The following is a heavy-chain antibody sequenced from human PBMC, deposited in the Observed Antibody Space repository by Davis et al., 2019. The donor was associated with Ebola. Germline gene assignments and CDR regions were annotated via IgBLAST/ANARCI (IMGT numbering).Heavy chain of an antibody. CDR3: ARVIERLYYYGMDV. D-gene: IGHD6-25*01. CDR2: IIPIFGTA. V-gene: IGHV1-69*13. CDR1: GGTFSSYA. Sequence: SVQVSCKASGGTFSSYAISWVRQPPAQGLEWMGGIIPIFGTANYAQKFQGRVAITADESTSTAYMELSSLGSEDTAVYYCARVIERLYYYGMDVWGQGTTVTVSS. J-gene: IGHJ6*02.